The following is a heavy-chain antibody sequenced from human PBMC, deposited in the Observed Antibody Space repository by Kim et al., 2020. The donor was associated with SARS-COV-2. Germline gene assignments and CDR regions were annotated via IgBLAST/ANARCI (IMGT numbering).Heavy chain of an antibody. V-gene: IGHV3-73*01. CDR1: GFTFSGSA. CDR2: IRSKVNSYAT. CDR3: ARRGDYGRMDV. J-gene: IGHJ6*02. Sequence: GGSLRLSCAASGFTFSGSAMHWVRQAPGKGLEWVGRIRSKVNSYATAYAASVKGRFTISRDDSKNTAFLQMNSLKTEDTAVYYCARRGDYGRMDVWGQGATVTVPS. D-gene: IGHD4-17*01.